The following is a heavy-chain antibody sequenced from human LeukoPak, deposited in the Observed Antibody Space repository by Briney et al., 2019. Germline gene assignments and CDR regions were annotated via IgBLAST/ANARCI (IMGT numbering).Heavy chain of an antibody. CDR2: IGTAGDT. D-gene: IGHD3-3*01. CDR1: GFTFSSYD. J-gene: IGHJ4*02. CDR3: ARGLSGYYIFDY. Sequence: PGGSLRLSCAASGFTFSSYDMHWVRQATGKGLEWVSAIGTAGDTYYPGSVKGRFTIPRENAKNSLYLQMNSLSARDTTVYYCARGLSGYYIFDYWGQGTLVTVSS. V-gene: IGHV3-13*01.